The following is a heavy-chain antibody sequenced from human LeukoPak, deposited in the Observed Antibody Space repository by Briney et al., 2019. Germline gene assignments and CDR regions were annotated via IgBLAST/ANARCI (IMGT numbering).Heavy chain of an antibody. CDR1: GFTFSSYA. CDR3: ARDSEDGVVFDY. Sequence: GGSLRLSCAASGFTFSSYAMSWVRQAPGKGLEWVSVIYSGGSTYYADSVKGRFTISRDNSKNTLYLQMNSLRAEDTAVYYRARDSEDGVVFDYWGQGTLVTVSS. J-gene: IGHJ4*02. D-gene: IGHD4-17*01. V-gene: IGHV3-53*01. CDR2: IYSGGST.